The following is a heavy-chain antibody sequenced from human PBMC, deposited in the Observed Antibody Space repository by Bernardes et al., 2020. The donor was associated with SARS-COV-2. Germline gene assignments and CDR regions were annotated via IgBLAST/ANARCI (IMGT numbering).Heavy chain of an antibody. D-gene: IGHD5-18*01. CDR3: ARGGRGYSAPDY. J-gene: IGHJ4*02. CDR2: IYTDGST. CDR1: GFTVSSPF. V-gene: IGHV3-53*01. Sequence: GGSLRLSCAASGFTVSSPFMSWVRQAPGKGLEWVSVIYTDGSTYYADSVKGRFTISRDNSKNTLYLQMNSLRAEDTAVYYCARGGRGYSAPDYWGQGTLVTVSS.